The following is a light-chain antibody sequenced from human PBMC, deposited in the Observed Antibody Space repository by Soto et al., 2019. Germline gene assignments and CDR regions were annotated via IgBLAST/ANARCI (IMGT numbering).Light chain of an antibody. CDR1: SSDVGGYNY. V-gene: IGLV2-8*01. CDR3: SSYAGNYNIV. Sequence: QSMLTQPPSASGSPGQSVTISCTGTSSDVGGYNYVSWYQQHPGKAPKLMIYEVSKRPSGVPDRFSGSKSVNTASLTVSGLQAEDEADYYCSSYAGNYNIVFGTGTKLTVL. CDR2: EVS. J-gene: IGLJ1*01.